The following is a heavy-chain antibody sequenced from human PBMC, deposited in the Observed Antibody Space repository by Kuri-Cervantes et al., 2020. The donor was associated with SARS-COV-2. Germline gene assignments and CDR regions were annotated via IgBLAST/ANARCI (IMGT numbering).Heavy chain of an antibody. CDR1: GFTFTSSA. CDR2: IVVGSGNT. V-gene: IGHV1-58*01. CDR3: ARAFTIFGVVTTDFDY. D-gene: IGHD3-3*01. J-gene: IGHJ4*02. Sequence: SVKVSCKASGFTFTSSAVQWVRQARGQRLEWIGWIVVGSGNTNYAQKFQERVTITRDMSTSTAYMELSSLRSEDTAVYYCARAFTIFGVVTTDFDYWGQGTLVTVSS.